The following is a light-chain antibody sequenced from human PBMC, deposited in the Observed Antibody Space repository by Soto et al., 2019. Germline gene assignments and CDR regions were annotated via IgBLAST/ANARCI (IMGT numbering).Light chain of an antibody. J-gene: IGKJ5*01. CDR1: QGIDTS. CDR3: QQLHGYPIT. CDR2: AAS. Sequence: ILLTQSPSSLSASVVDRFTITCLASQGIDTSLAWYQQKPGKAPKLLIYAASNFQSGVPSRFSGSGSGTHFTLTISSLQPEDFATYYCQQLHGYPITFGQGTRLEIK. V-gene: IGKV1-9*01.